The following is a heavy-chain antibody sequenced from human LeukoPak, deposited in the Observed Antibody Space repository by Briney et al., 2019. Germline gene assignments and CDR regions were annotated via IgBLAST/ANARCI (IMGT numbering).Heavy chain of an antibody. CDR3: AIMNSPEAGSSPGGYYYYGMDV. CDR1: GYTLTELS. CDR2: FDPEDGET. V-gene: IGHV1-24*01. Sequence: ASVKVSCKVSGYTLTELSMHWVRQAPGKGLEWMGGFDPEDGETIYAQKFQGRVTMTEDTSTDTAYMELSSLRSEDTAVYYCAIMNSPEAGSSPGGYYYYGMDVWGQGTTVTVSS. D-gene: IGHD3-10*01. J-gene: IGHJ6*02.